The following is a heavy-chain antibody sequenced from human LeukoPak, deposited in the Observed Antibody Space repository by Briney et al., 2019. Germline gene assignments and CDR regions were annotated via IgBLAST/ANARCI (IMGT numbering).Heavy chain of an antibody. CDR2: ISSSSSYI. CDR3: ARASLRYFTTGNYFDY. D-gene: IGHD3-9*01. J-gene: IGHJ4*02. V-gene: IGHV3-21*01. CDR1: GFTFSSYS. Sequence: PGGSLRLSCAASGFTFSSYSMNWVRQAPGKGLEWVSSISSSSSYIYYADPVKGRFTISRDNSKNTLYLQMNSLRAEDTAVYYCARASLRYFTTGNYFDYWGQGTLVTVSS.